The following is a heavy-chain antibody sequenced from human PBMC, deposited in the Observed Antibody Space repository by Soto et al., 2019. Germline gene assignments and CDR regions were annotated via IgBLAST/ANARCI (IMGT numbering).Heavy chain of an antibody. Sequence: QVQLQESGPGLVKPSETLSLTCTVSGGSVSSGSYYWSWIRQPPGKGLEWIGYIYYSGSTNYNPSLKIRVTLSVDTSKNEFSLKLSSVTAADTAVYYCASVTRTCISTSCYRYYYGMDVWGQGTTVTVSS. V-gene: IGHV4-61*01. CDR1: GGSVSSGSYY. CDR3: ASVTRTCISTSCYRYYYGMDV. J-gene: IGHJ6*02. D-gene: IGHD2-2*02. CDR2: IYYSGST.